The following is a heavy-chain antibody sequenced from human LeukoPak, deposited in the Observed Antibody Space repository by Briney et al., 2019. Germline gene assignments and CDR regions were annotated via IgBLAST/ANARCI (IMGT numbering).Heavy chain of an antibody. CDR1: GFTFSSYG. CDR3: ARGAYYDSSGPIDY. CDR2: IWYDGSNK. J-gene: IGHJ4*02. V-gene: IGHV3-33*01. Sequence: PGESLRLSCAASGFTFSSYGMHWVRQAPGKGLEWVAIIWYDGSNKYYADSVKGRFTISRDNSKKTLYLQMNSLRAGDTAVYYCARGAYYDSSGPIDYWGQGTLVTVSS. D-gene: IGHD3-22*01.